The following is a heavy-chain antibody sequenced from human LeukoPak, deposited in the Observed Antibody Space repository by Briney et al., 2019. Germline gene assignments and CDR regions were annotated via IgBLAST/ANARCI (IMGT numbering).Heavy chain of an antibody. CDR2: LSWNSGSI. V-gene: IGHV3-9*01. CDR3: TKIVCESDNPGHGLDY. J-gene: IGHJ4*02. D-gene: IGHD1-1*01. Sequence: GGSLRLSCAASGFTFDDYAMHWVRQAPGKGLEWVSGLSWNSGSIGYADSMKGRFTISRDNAKNSLYLQMNSLRAEDTALYYCTKIVCESDNPGHGLDYWRRGALATVS. CDR1: GFTFDDYA.